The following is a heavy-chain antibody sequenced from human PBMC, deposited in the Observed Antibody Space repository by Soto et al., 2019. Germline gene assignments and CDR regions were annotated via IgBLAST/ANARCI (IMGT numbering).Heavy chain of an antibody. D-gene: IGHD3-22*01. CDR3: PSIPLGYYDSSRSSQGNAFDL. V-gene: IGHV4-39*01. CDR1: GGSISIWTDY. CDR2: IHDSGST. Sequence: PSETLSLTCDVSGGSISIWTDYWGWIRQPPGKGLEGFGNIHDSGSTNYNPSLRSRLSISVDTSKNQFSLKLSSVTAADTAMYYCPSIPLGYYDSSRSSQGNAFDLWGQGTMVTVSS. J-gene: IGHJ3*01.